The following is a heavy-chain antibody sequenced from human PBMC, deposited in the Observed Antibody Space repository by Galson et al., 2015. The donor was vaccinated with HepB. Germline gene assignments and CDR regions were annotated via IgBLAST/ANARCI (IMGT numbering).Heavy chain of an antibody. CDR2: ISSSSSYI. Sequence: SLRLSCAASGFTFSSYSMNWVRQAPGKGLEWVSSISSSSSYIYYADSVKGRFTISRDNAKNSLYLQMNSLKTEDTAVYYCTTVFAMSLHSVGWPGSIYTDYWGQGTVVTVSS. CDR3: TTVFAMSLHSVGWPGSIYTDY. D-gene: IGHD5/OR15-5a*01. V-gene: IGHV3-21*03. J-gene: IGHJ4*02. CDR1: GFTFSSYS.